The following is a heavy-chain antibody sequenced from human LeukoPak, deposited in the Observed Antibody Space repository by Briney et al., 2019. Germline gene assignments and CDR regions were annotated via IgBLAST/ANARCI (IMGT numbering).Heavy chain of an antibody. CDR2: IYYSGST. D-gene: IGHD4-11*01. J-gene: IGHJ6*03. V-gene: IGHV4-59*01. CDR3: ARTTEGGYSNGYFYYYYMDV. CDR1: GASISSYY. Sequence: SETLSLTCTVSGASISSYYWSWIRQPPGKGLEWVGYIYYSGSTNYKSSLKSRVTISVDTSKNQFSLKLSSVTAADTAVYYCARTTEGGYSNGYFYYYYMDVWGKGTTVTISS.